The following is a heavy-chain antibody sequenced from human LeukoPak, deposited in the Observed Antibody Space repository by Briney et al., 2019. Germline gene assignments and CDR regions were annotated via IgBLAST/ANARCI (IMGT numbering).Heavy chain of an antibody. Sequence: SETLSLTCTVSGYSISSGYYWGWIRQPPGKGLEWIGSIYHSGSTYYNPSLKSRVTISVDTSKNQFSLKLSSVTAADTAVYYCAGGTVVITETFDYWGQGTLVTVSS. CDR1: GYSISSGYY. V-gene: IGHV4-38-2*02. D-gene: IGHD3-22*01. J-gene: IGHJ4*02. CDR3: AGGTVVITETFDY. CDR2: IYHSGST.